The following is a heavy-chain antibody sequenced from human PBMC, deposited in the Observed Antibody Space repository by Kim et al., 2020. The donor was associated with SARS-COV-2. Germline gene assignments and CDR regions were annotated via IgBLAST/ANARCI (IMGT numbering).Heavy chain of an antibody. D-gene: IGHD4-17*01. J-gene: IGHJ4*02. CDR2: IIPIFGTA. CDR1: GGTFSSYA. CDR3: ARTTVTTGSEY. Sequence: SVKVSCKASGGTFSSYAISWVRQAPGQGLEWMGGIIPIFGTANYAQKFHRRVTITADESTSTAYMELSSLRSEETAGYYSARTTVTTGSEYWGQGTLVTVSS. V-gene: IGHV1-69*13.